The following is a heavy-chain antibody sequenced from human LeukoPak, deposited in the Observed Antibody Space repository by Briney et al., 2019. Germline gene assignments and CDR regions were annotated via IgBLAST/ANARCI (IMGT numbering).Heavy chain of an antibody. V-gene: IGHV4-34*01. CDR3: ARGNSPLGDLFY. Sequence: SETLSLTCAVYGGSFSGYYWSRLRQPPGKGLEWIGEINHSGSTNYNTSLKSRVTISVDTSKNQFSLKLSSVTAADTAVYYCARGNSPLGDLFYWGQGTLVTVSS. CDR1: GGSFSGYY. J-gene: IGHJ4*02. CDR2: INHSGST. D-gene: IGHD3-16*01.